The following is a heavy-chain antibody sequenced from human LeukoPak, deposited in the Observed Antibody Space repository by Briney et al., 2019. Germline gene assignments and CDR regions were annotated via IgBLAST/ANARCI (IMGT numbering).Heavy chain of an antibody. V-gene: IGHV3-30-3*01. Sequence: GGSLRLSCAASGFTFSTYAMHWVRQAPGKGLEWVALISYDGSNKFYADSVKGRFTISRDNSKDTLYLQMNSLRAGDTAVYYCARGANYYGSRSYYYEGYFDYWGQGTLVTVSS. CDR3: ARGANYYGSRSYYYEGYFDY. D-gene: IGHD3-10*01. CDR1: GFTFSTYA. J-gene: IGHJ4*02. CDR2: ISYDGSNK.